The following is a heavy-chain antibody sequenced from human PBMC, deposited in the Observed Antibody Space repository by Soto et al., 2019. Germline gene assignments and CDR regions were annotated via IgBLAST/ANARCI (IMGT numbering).Heavy chain of an antibody. V-gene: IGHV4-59*01. J-gene: IGHJ5*02. D-gene: IGHD1-1*01. CDR2: IYYSGST. Sequence: SETLSLTCTVSGGSISSYYWSWIRQPPGKGLEWIGYIYYSGSTNYNPSLKSRVTISVDTSKNQFSLKLSSVTAADTAVYYCARDSNEFDPWGQGTLVTVSS. CDR1: GGSISSYY. CDR3: ARDSNEFDP.